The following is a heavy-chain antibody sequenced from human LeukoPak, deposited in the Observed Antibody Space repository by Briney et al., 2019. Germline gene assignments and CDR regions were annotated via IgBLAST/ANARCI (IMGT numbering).Heavy chain of an antibody. CDR2: ISGSGGST. J-gene: IGHJ4*02. D-gene: IGHD2-2*03. CDR3: TRSLDR. Sequence: PGGSLRLSCAASGFTFSSYAITWVRQAPGKGLEWVSAISGSGGSTYYADSVKGRFTISRDNAQNSLYLQMNSLRVEDTAVYYCTRSLDRWGQGTLVTVSS. CDR1: GFTFSSYA. V-gene: IGHV3-23*01.